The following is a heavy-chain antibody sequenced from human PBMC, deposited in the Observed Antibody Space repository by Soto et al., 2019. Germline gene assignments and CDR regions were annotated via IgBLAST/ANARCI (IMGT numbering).Heavy chain of an antibody. CDR1: GFILNRHA. CDR3: AKGRGGGWVIDY. J-gene: IGHJ4*02. CDR2: IGYRTTNT. D-gene: IGHD6-19*01. V-gene: IGHV3-23*01. Sequence: EVFLLESGGGSAQPGESLRLSCVTSGFILNRHAMSWVRQAPGKGLDWVSVIGYRTTNTHYADSVKGRFTISRDESKNTVYLQMNNLRVEDTAVYYCAKGRGGGWVIDYLGQGTQVTVSS.